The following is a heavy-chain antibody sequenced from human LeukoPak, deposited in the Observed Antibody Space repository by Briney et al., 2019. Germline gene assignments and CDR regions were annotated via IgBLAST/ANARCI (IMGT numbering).Heavy chain of an antibody. V-gene: IGHV3-23*01. CDR3: AKDSPVATW. CDR1: GFTFSDYY. J-gene: IGHJ4*02. CDR2: ITPSGDGT. D-gene: IGHD1-26*01. Sequence: TGGSLRLSCAASGFTFSDYYMSWIRQAPGKGLEWVSSITPSGDGTYYAASVKGRFTISRDNSKNTLYLQMDSLRADDTAKYYCAKDSPVATWWGQGTLVTVSS.